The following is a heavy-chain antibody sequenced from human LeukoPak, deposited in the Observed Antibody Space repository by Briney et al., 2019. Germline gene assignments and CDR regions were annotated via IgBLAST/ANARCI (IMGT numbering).Heavy chain of an antibody. CDR3: ARDHRVYASGIQEPYNWFDP. J-gene: IGHJ5*02. D-gene: IGHD3-10*01. Sequence: SETLSLTCTVSGGSISNYYWSWIRQPPGKGLEWIGYICYSGSTNYNPSLKSRVTISVDTSKNQFSLKLSSVTAADTAVYYCARDHRVYASGIQEPYNWFDPWGQGTLVTVSS. CDR1: GGSISNYY. CDR2: ICYSGST. V-gene: IGHV4-59*01.